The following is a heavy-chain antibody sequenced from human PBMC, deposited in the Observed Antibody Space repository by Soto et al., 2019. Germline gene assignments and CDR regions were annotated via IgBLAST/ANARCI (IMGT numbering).Heavy chain of an antibody. J-gene: IGHJ3*02. CDR2: MNPNSGNT. Sequence: ASLKVSCKASGYTFTSYDINWVRQATGQGLEWMGWMNPNSGNTGYAQKFQGRVTMTRNTSISTAYMELSSLRSEDTAVYYCARGLYYDFWSGYSLSSHDAFDIWGQGTMVTVSS. CDR3: ARGLYYDFWSGYSLSSHDAFDI. CDR1: GYTFTSYD. V-gene: IGHV1-8*01. D-gene: IGHD3-3*01.